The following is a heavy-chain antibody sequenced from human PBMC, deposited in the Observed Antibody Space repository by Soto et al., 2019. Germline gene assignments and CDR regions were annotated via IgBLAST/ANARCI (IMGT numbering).Heavy chain of an antibody. J-gene: IGHJ4*02. CDR2: ISAYNGNA. Sequence: ASVKVSCKASGYTFTSYGISWVRQAPGQGLEWMGWISAYNGNADYAQKLQGRVTMTTDTSTSTGYMELRSLRSDDTAVYYCARVHSYCSSTSCLDYWGQGTLVTVS. CDR3: ARVHSYCSSTSCLDY. CDR1: GYTFTSYG. D-gene: IGHD2-2*01. V-gene: IGHV1-18*01.